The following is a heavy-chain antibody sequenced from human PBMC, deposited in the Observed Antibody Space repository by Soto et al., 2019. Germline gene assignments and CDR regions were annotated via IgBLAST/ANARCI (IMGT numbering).Heavy chain of an antibody. Sequence: NPSETLSLTCTVSGGSINSAGYYWSWLRQHPGQGLEWIGNIYYSGSTNYKPSLKSRVTISIDTSKNHFSLNLSSVTAADTAVYYCARVQTIFGIITVFDYWGQGTLGHRL. J-gene: IGHJ4*02. V-gene: IGHV4-31*03. CDR1: GGSINSAGYY. CDR2: IYYSGST. D-gene: IGHD3-3*01. CDR3: ARVQTIFGIITVFDY.